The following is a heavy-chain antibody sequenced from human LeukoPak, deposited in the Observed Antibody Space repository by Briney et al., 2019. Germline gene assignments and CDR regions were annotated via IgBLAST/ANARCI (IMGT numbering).Heavy chain of an antibody. Sequence: PSETLSLTCTVSGGSISSGSYYWSWIRQPAGKGLEWIGRIYTSGSTNYNPSLKSRVTISVDTSKNQFSLKLSSVTAADTAVYYCTRLDLAVEYSSSPVVDYWGQGTLVTVSS. D-gene: IGHD6-6*01. J-gene: IGHJ4*02. V-gene: IGHV4-61*02. CDR1: GGSISSGSYY. CDR2: IYTSGST. CDR3: TRLDLAVEYSSSPVVDY.